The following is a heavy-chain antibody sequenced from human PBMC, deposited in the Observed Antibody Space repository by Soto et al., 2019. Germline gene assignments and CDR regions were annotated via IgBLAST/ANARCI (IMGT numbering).Heavy chain of an antibody. Sequence: PGGSLRLSCAASGFTVSSNYMSWVRQAPGKGLEWVSVIYSGGSTYYADSVKGRFTISRDNPKNTLYLQMNSLRAEDTAVYYCARETGTSYYYYGMDVWGQGTTVTVSS. CDR1: GFTVSSNY. CDR2: IYSGGST. CDR3: ARETGTSYYYYGMDV. D-gene: IGHD1-7*01. J-gene: IGHJ6*02. V-gene: IGHV3-53*01.